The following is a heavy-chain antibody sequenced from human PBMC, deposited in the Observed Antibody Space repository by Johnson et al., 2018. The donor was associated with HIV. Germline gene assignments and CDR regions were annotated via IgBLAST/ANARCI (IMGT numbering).Heavy chain of an antibody. Sequence: ELQLVESGGVVVQPGGSLRLSCAASGFTFDDYAMHWVRQAPGKGLEWVSSISWNSGSIGYADSVKGRFTISRDKSKNTVYLQMNSLRAEDTAVYYCAKLGGSGNAFDIWGQGTMVTVSS. CDR2: ISWNSGSI. CDR1: GFTFDDYA. J-gene: IGHJ3*02. V-gene: IGHV3-9*01. CDR3: AKLGGSGNAFDI. D-gene: IGHD3-10*01.